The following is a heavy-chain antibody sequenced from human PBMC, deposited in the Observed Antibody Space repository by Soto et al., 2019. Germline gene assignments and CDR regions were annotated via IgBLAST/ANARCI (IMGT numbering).Heavy chain of an antibody. V-gene: IGHV4-39*07. CDR1: GGSISSSSCY. J-gene: IGHJ4*02. CDR2: IYYSGST. D-gene: IGHD1-26*01. CDR3: AAGGGLPRYY. Sequence: PSETLSLTCTVSGGSISSSSCYWGWIRQPPGKGLEWIGSIYYSGSTYYNPSLKSRVTISVDRSKNQFSLKLSSVTAADTAVYYCAAGGGLPRYYWGQGTLVTVSS.